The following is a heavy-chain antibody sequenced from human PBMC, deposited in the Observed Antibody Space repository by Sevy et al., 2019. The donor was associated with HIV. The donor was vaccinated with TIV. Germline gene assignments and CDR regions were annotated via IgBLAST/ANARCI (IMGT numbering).Heavy chain of an antibody. J-gene: IGHJ4*02. D-gene: IGHD2-15*01. CDR3: ARGYCSGGTCCFDY. CDR1: GFTFSSFA. CDR2: ISYDGSNK. Sequence: GGSLRLSCAASGFTFSSFAMHWVRQAPGKGLEWVAVISYDGSNKYYTDHVKGRLTISRDNSKIKLYLQMNSLRADDTAVYYCARGYCSGGTCCFDYWGQGTLVTVSS. V-gene: IGHV3-30-3*01.